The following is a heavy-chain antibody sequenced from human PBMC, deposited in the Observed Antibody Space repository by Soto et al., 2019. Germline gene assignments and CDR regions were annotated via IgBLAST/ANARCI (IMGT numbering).Heavy chain of an antibody. Sequence: QVQLVESGGGVVQPGRSLRLSCAASGFTFSSSGMHWVRQAPGKGLEWVAVISYDENNKHYVDSVKGRFTISRDNSKNLLYLQMNSLRAEDTDVDYCARRTSEYTSSWCDGMDVWGQGTTVTVSS. V-gene: IGHV3-30*03. CDR2: ISYDENNK. CDR1: GFTFSSSG. D-gene: IGHD6-13*01. J-gene: IGHJ6*02. CDR3: ARRTSEYTSSWCDGMDV.